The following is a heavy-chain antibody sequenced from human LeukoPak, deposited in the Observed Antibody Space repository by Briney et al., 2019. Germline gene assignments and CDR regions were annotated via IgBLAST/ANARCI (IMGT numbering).Heavy chain of an antibody. CDR3: ARGNPGSLAFDI. D-gene: IGHD3-10*01. V-gene: IGHV4-34*01. CDR2: INHSGST. CDR1: GGSFSGYY. J-gene: IGHJ3*02. Sequence: SETLSLTCAVYGGSFSGYYWSWIRQPPGKGLEWIGEINHSGSTNHNPSLKSRVTISVDTSKNQFSLKLSSVTAADTAVYYCARGNPGSLAFDIWGQGTMVTVSS.